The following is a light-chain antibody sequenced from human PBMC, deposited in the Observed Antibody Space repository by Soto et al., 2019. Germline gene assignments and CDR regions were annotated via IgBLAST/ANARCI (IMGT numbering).Light chain of an antibody. V-gene: IGLV1-44*01. J-gene: IGLJ1*01. CDR3: ATWDDRLNGYV. CDR2: SNN. Sequence: QSVLTQPPSASGTPGQRVTISCSGINSNIGSNTVTWYQQLPGTAPILLIYSNNQRSSGVPDRFSGSRSGTSGSLAISGLQSEDEADYYCATWDDRLNGYVFGSGTQVTVL. CDR1: NSNIGSNT.